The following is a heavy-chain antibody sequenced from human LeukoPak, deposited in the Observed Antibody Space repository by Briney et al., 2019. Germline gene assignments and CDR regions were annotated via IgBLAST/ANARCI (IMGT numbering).Heavy chain of an antibody. CDR1: GYTFTGYY. CDR2: INPNSGGT. J-gene: IGHJ3*02. Sequence: GASVKVSCKASGYTFTGYYMHWVRQAPGQGLEWMGWINPNSGGTNYAQKFQGWVTMTRDTSISTAYMELSRLRPDDTAVYYCARRGYCSGGSCYSSAFDIWGQGTMVTVSS. V-gene: IGHV1-2*04. D-gene: IGHD2-15*01. CDR3: ARRGYCSGGSCYSSAFDI.